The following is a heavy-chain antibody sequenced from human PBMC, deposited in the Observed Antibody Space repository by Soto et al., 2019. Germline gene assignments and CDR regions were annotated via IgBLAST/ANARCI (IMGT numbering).Heavy chain of an antibody. CDR2: IYYSGST. J-gene: IGHJ3*02. Sequence: QVQLQESGPGLVKPSETLSLTCTVSGGSISSYYWSWIRQPPGKGLEWIGYIYYSGSTNYNPSLTNRVIISVDTSKNQFALTLSSVNAADTAVYYCARRRIQLGAWSNAFDIWGQGTMVTVSS. V-gene: IGHV4-59*08. D-gene: IGHD5-18*01. CDR3: ARRRIQLGAWSNAFDI. CDR1: GGSISSYY.